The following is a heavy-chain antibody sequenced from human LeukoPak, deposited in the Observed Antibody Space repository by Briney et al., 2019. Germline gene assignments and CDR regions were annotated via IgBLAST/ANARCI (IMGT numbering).Heavy chain of an antibody. J-gene: IGHJ4*02. V-gene: IGHV1-2*02. D-gene: IGHD6-13*01. Sequence: ASVKVSCKASGYTFTGYYVHWVRQAPGQGLEWMGWINPNSGGTNYAQKFQGRVTMTRDTSISTAYMELSRLRSDDTAVYYCARGAGRYSSSPGQIWGQGTLVTVSS. CDR2: INPNSGGT. CDR3: ARGAGRYSSSPGQI. CDR1: GYTFTGYY.